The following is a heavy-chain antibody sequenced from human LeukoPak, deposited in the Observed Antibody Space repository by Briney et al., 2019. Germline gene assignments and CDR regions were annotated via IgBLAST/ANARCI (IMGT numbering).Heavy chain of an antibody. CDR2: INPNSGCT. J-gene: IGHJ5*02. D-gene: IGHD1-26*01. Sequence: ASVKVSCKASGYTFTGYYMHWVRQAPGQGLEWMGWINPNSGCTNYAQKFQGRVTMTRDTSISTAYMELSRLRSDDTAVYYCARDLRYSGSYLQGRWFDPWGQGTLVTVSS. CDR3: ARDLRYSGSYLQGRWFDP. V-gene: IGHV1-2*02. CDR1: GYTFTGYY.